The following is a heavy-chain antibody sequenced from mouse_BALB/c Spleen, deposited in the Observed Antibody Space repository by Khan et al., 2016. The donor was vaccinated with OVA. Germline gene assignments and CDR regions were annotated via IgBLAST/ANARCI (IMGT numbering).Heavy chain of an antibody. CDR2: IYPGSGNT. CDR3: ARMDTTSLDC. D-gene: IGHD2-3*01. Sequence: QIQLVQSGAELARPGASVKLSCKASGYTFTDYYINWVKQRTGQGLEWIGEIYPGSGNTYYSEKFKGKATLTADKSSSTAYMQLSRLTSEDSAVYFCARMDTTSLDCWGQGTTLTLSS. V-gene: IGHV1-77*01. J-gene: IGHJ2*01. CDR1: GYTFTDYY.